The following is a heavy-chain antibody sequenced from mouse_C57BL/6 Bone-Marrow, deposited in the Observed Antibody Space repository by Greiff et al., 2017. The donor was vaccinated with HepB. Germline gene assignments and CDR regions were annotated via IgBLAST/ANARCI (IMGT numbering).Heavy chain of an antibody. V-gene: IGHV1-82*01. CDR1: GYAFSSSW. D-gene: IGHD4-1*01. CDR2: IYPGDGDT. Sequence: QVQLQQSGPELVKPGASVKISCKASGYAFSSSWMNWVKQRPGKGLEWIGRIYPGDGDTNYNGNFKGKATLTADKSSSTAYMQLSSLTSEDSAVYFCARPELVWFAYWGKGTLVTVSA. J-gene: IGHJ3*01. CDR3: ARPELVWFAY.